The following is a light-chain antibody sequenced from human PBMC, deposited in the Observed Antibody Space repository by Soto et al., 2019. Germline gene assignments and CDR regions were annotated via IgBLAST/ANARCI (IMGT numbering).Light chain of an antibody. Sequence: DIQMTQSPSSLSASVGDRVTITCRASQSISSYLNWYQQKPGKAPKLLIYAASSLQSGVPSRFSASGSGTDFALTISRLEPEDVAVYYCQQYISSPLTFGGGTKVDIK. CDR3: QQYISSPLT. V-gene: IGKV1-39*01. J-gene: IGKJ4*01. CDR2: AAS. CDR1: QSISSY.